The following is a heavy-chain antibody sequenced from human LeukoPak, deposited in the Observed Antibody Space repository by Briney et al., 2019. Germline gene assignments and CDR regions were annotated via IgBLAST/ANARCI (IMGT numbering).Heavy chain of an antibody. Sequence: PSETLSLTCTVSGGSISSYYWSWIRQPPGKGLEWIGYIYYSGSTNYNPSLKSRVTISVDTSKNQFSLKLSSVTAADTAVYYCARSAAGHQYHFDYWGQGTPVTVSS. D-gene: IGHD2-2*01. CDR3: ARSAAGHQYHFDY. V-gene: IGHV4-59*01. CDR2: IYYSGST. J-gene: IGHJ4*02. CDR1: GGSISSYY.